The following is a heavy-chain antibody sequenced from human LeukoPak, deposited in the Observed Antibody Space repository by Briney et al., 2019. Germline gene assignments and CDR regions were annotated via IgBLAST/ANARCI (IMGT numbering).Heavy chain of an antibody. CDR2: INSDGSST. CDR1: GFTFSSYW. D-gene: IGHD2-15*01. CDR3: AKDWSAAH. V-gene: IGHV3-74*01. Sequence: GGSLRLSCAASGFTFSSYWMHWVRQAPGKGLVWVSRINSDGSSTSYADSVRGRFTISRDDSKKTLYLQMRSLRAEDTAVYYCAKDWSAAHWGQGTLVTVSS. J-gene: IGHJ4*02.